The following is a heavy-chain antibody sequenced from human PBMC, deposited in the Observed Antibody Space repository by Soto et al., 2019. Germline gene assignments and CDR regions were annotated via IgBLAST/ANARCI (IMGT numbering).Heavy chain of an antibody. CDR3: ARESIAAAGSYYGMDV. J-gene: IGHJ6*02. V-gene: IGHV3-21*01. CDR1: GFTFSSYS. D-gene: IGHD6-13*01. Sequence: GGSLRLSCAASGFTFSSYSMNWVRQAPGKGLEWVSSISSSSSYIYYADSVKGRFTISRDNAKNSLYLQMNSLRAEDTAVYYCARESIAAAGSYYGMDVWGQGTTVTVSS. CDR2: ISSSSSYI.